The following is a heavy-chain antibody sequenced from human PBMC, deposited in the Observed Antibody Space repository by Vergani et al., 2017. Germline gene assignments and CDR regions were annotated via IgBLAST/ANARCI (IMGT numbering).Heavy chain of an antibody. CDR3: ARELAYCGGDCYSERNWFDP. D-gene: IGHD2-21*02. CDR1: GFTFSSYW. V-gene: IGHV3-7*01. CDR2: IKQDGSEK. J-gene: IGHJ5*02. Sequence: EVQLVESGGGLVQPGGSLRLSCAASGFTFSSYWMSWVRQAPGKGLEWVANIKQDGSEKYYVDSVKGRFTISRDNAKNSLYLQMNSLRAEDTAVYYCARELAYCGGDCYSERNWFDPWGQGTLVTVSS.